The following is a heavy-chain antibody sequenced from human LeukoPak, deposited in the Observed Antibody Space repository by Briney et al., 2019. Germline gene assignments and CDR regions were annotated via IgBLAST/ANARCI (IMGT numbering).Heavy chain of an antibody. CDR1: GDSVSSDSYY. D-gene: IGHD3-22*01. CDR3: ARDSRGYYDSSGYFDY. CDR2: IYYSGTT. V-gene: IGHV4-61*01. J-gene: IGHJ4*02. Sequence: SETLSLTCTVSGDSVSSDSYYRSWIRQPPGKGLEWIGYIYYSGTTKQNPSLESRVTLSVDTSKNQLYLKLNSVTAADTAVYYCARDSRGYYDSSGYFDYWGQGTLVTVSS.